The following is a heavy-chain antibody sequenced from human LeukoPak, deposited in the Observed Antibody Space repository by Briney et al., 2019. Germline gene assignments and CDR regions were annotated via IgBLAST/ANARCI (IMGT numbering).Heavy chain of an antibody. D-gene: IGHD1-26*01. J-gene: IGHJ4*02. CDR3: VRQKKSHGNFDY. V-gene: IGHV3-13*01. Sequence: GGSLRLSCAASGFTFSDHAMHWVRQATGKGLEWVSAVGIAADTFYPGSVKGRFTISRENAKNSLYLQMNSLRVEDAAVYYCVRQKKSHGNFDYWGQGTLVTVSS. CDR1: GFTFSDHA. CDR2: VGIAADT.